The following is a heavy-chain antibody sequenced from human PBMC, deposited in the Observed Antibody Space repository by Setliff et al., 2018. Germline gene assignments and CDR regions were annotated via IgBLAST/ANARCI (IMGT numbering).Heavy chain of an antibody. V-gene: IGHV1-46*01. CDR3: ARGAWFGALTIGGWIDP. Sequence: ASVKVSCKTSGYSFTNYFIHWVRQAPGQGLEWMGVIDPSGDTTSFAQRFQGRVSLTSDTSTTTIYMELSSLRSEDTAIYYCARGAWFGALTIGGWIDPWGQGTLVTVSS. CDR1: GYSFTNYF. CDR2: IDPSGDTT. D-gene: IGHD3-10*01. J-gene: IGHJ5*02.